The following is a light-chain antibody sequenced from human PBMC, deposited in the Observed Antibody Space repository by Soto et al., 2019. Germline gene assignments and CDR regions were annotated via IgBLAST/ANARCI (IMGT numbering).Light chain of an antibody. J-gene: IGLJ1*01. CDR1: TSDVGAYNY. CDR2: QVS. Sequence: ALTQPASVSGSPGQSIAISCTGTTSDVGAYNYVSWYQQHPGKAPKLMIYQVSNRPSGVSNRFSGSKSGNTASLTISGLQAEEEADYYCSSYTTSTTYVFGTGTKLTVL. CDR3: SSYTTSTTYV. V-gene: IGLV2-14*01.